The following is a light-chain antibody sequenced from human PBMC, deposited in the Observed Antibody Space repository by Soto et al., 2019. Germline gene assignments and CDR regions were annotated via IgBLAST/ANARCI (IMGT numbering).Light chain of an antibody. CDR1: RDIGSD. CDR3: KQSYSTPKT. CDR2: AAS. Sequence: HMTHSPSSLCASVGDIITITCRASRDIGSDLSWYQQKPGKAPTLLIYAASSLQSGVPSRFSGSGSGTDFTLTIRSLQPEDFATYYCKQSYSTPKTFGQGTKVDIK. J-gene: IGKJ1*01. V-gene: IGKV1-39*01.